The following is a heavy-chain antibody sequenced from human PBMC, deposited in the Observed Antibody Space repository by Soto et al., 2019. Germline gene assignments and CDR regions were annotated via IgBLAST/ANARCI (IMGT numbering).Heavy chain of an antibody. J-gene: IGHJ4*02. Sequence: EVQLLESGGGLVQPGGSLRLSCAASGFSFRNYAMSWVRQAPGKGLEWISTLTGSSSNIYYADSVKGRFAISRDNSRNTLYLQMNSLTAEDTAVYYCANGQATYGLLTHDYWGQGTLVTVSS. D-gene: IGHD3-10*01. V-gene: IGHV3-23*01. CDR1: GFSFRNYA. CDR3: ANGQATYGLLTHDY. CDR2: LTGSSSNI.